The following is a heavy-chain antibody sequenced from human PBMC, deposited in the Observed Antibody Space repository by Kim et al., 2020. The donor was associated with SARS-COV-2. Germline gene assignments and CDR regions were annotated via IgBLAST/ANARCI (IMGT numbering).Heavy chain of an antibody. CDR1: RDTFSNYG. J-gene: IGHJ4*02. CDR3: ARGGMPYSGYMLHY. V-gene: IGHV1-69*13. Sequence: SVKVSCKASRDTFSNYGFSWVRQAPGERLQWMGGITPILHTATYAQKFQDRVTISADGSTSTAYMELTNLTSEDTAVYFCARGGMPYSGYMLHYWGQGTLVTVSS. CDR2: ITPILHTA. D-gene: IGHD5-12*01.